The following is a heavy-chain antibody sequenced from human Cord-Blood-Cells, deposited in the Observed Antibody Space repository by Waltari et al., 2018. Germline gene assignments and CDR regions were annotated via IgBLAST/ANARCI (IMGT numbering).Heavy chain of an antibody. CDR1: GGSISSSSYY. CDR3: ARQFMITFGGVIGYYYGMDV. Sequence: QLQLQESGPGLVKPSETLSLTCTVPGGSISSSSYYWGWIRQPPGQGLEWIGSIYYSGSTYYNPSLKSRVTISVDTSKNQFSLKLSSVTAADTAVYYCARQFMITFGGVIGYYYGMDVWGQGTTVTVSS. J-gene: IGHJ6*02. V-gene: IGHV4-39*01. CDR2: IYYSGST. D-gene: IGHD3-16*01.